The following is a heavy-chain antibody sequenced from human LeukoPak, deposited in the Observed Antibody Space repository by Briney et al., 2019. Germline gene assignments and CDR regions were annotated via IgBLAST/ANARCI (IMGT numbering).Heavy chain of an antibody. D-gene: IGHD3/OR15-3a*01. CDR3: ARAGLVYYFDY. J-gene: IGHJ4*02. Sequence: GGSLRLSCAASGFTFRSYGMQWVRQAPGKGLEWVTFIRYDGSKKYYADSVKGRFTISRDNSKNTLYLQMNSLRTEDTAVYYCARAGLVYYFDYWGQGTLVTVSS. V-gene: IGHV3-30*02. CDR1: GFTFRSYG. CDR2: IRYDGSKK.